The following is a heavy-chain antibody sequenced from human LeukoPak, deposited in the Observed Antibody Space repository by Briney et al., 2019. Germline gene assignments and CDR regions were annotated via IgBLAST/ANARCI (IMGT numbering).Heavy chain of an antibody. CDR2: IYHSGST. CDR1: GGSMSSYY. CDR3: ARDYYYYNSGSPLFDY. J-gene: IGHJ4*02. V-gene: IGHV4-59*12. Sequence: SETLSLTCTVSGGSMSSYYWSWVRQPPGKGLEWIGQIYHSGSTNYNPSLKSRVTMSVDTSKNQFSLKLSSVTAADTAVYYCARDYYYYNSGSPLFDYWGQGTLVTVSS. D-gene: IGHD3-10*01.